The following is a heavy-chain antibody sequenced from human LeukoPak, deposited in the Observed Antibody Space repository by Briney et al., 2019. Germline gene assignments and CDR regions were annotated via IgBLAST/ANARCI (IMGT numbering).Heavy chain of an antibody. J-gene: IGHJ5*02. Sequence: GGSLRLSCAASGFTFSTYTVSSYAMTWVRQAAGQLLVWVSVARARGIRRYYGNSVKGRFTISRDNTKSALYLQMNSLRAEDTTVYYCAKDRVLTGTAYSDWFDPWGQGTLVTVSS. CDR2: ARARGIRR. V-gene: IGHV3-23*01. D-gene: IGHD1-7*01. CDR1: GFTFSTYTVSSYA. CDR3: AKDRVLTGTAYSDWFDP.